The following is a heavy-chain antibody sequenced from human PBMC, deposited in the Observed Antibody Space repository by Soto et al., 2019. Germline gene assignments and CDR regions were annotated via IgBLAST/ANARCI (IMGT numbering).Heavy chain of an antibody. Sequence: QVQLQESGPGLVKPSQTLSLTCTVSGGSMNSGGYCWSWIRQHPGGGLEWIGCISYGGTTSYTPSRXSXXILSVGTSKKQFPLKLTSVTAADTAVCYCSRGILVWGQGSLITVSS. J-gene: IGHJ4*02. CDR3: SRGILV. CDR1: GGSMNSGGYC. CDR2: ISYGGTT. D-gene: IGHD2-15*01. V-gene: IGHV4-31*03.